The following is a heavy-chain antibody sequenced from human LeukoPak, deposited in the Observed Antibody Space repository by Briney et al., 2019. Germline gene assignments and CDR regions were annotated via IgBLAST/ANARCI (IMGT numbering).Heavy chain of an antibody. V-gene: IGHV3-7*01. J-gene: IGHJ3*02. Sequence: GRSLRLSCAASGFTFSSYWMTWVRQAPGKGLEWVANINQDGSEKYYVDSVKGRFTISRDNAKNSLYLQMNSLRAEDTAVYYCARPTVTTGVDAFDIWGQGTVVTVSS. CDR3: ARPTVTTGVDAFDI. D-gene: IGHD4-11*01. CDR2: INQDGSEK. CDR1: GFTFSSYW.